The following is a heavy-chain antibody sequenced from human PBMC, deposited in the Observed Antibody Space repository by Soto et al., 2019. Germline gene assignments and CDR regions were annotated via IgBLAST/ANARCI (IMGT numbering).Heavy chain of an antibody. CDR1: GFTFSSYA. CDR3: ARDLALAGNY. V-gene: IGHV3-21*01. D-gene: IGHD6-19*01. Sequence: GGSLRLSCAASGFTFSSYAMNWVRQTQEKGLEWVSSISSTSSYTHYSDSVRGRFTISRDNASNSLFLQMNSLRAEDTATYYCARDLALAGNYWGQGVLVTVSS. CDR2: ISSTSSYT. J-gene: IGHJ4*02.